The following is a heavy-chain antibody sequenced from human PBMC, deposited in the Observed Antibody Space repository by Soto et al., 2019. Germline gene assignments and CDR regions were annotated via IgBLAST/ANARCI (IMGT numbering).Heavy chain of an antibody. D-gene: IGHD6-13*01. V-gene: IGHV3-23*01. J-gene: IGHJ4*02. CDR1: GFTYSNCV. Sequence: EVHLLESGGVLVQPGESLRLSCETSGFTYSNCVMTWVRQPPGKRLEWVSVITTNGHTDYADSVKGPFTISRDNFKNTVYLEMNSLRAEDTAVYYCAIGLRNCRWYASDWGQGTLVTVSS. CDR2: ITTNGHT. CDR3: AIGLRNCRWYASD.